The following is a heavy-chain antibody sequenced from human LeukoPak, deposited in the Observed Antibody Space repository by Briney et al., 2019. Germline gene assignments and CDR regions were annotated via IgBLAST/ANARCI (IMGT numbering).Heavy chain of an antibody. Sequence: GGSLRLSCAASGVTLSSYTMSWVRQASGKGLEWVSTITTSDGNTYYADSVKGRFTVSRDNSKNTLFLQMNSLRAEDTAVYYCAKDGGLWVSAHWGDSWGRGTLVTVSS. CDR3: AKDGGLWVSAHWGDS. J-gene: IGHJ4*02. CDR2: ITTSDGNT. V-gene: IGHV3-23*01. D-gene: IGHD7-27*01. CDR1: GVTLSSYT.